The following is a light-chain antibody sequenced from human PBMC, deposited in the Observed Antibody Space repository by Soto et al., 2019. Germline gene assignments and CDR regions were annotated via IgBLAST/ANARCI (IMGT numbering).Light chain of an antibody. Sequence: DIVLTQSPGTLSLSPGERATLASRARQRVRNSYLAWYQQKPGQAPRLLIYRASARATGIPDRFSASGSGTDFTLTISRLEPEDFAVYYCQQYGSSLRTFGQGTKVEIK. CDR2: RAS. CDR1: QRVRNSY. J-gene: IGKJ1*01. CDR3: QQYGSSLRT. V-gene: IGKV3-20*01.